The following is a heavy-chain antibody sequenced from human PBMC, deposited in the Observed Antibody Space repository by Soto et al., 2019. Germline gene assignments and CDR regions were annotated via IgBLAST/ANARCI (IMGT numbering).Heavy chain of an antibody. J-gene: IGHJ5*02. V-gene: IGHV1-69*13. Sequence: SVKVSCKASGGTFSSYAISWVRQAPGQGLEWMGGIIPIFGTANYAQKFQGRVTITADESTSTAHMEPSSLRSEDTAVYYCARQGVHTNYFDPWGQGTLVTVSS. D-gene: IGHD2-8*01. CDR2: IIPIFGTA. CDR3: ARQGVHTNYFDP. CDR1: GGTFSSYA.